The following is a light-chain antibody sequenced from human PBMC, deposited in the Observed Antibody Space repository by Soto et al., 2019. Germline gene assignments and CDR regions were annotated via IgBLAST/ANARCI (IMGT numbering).Light chain of an antibody. Sequence: DIQMTQSPSSVSASVGDRVTITCRASQFIKSHLVWYHQKPGKAPNLLIYLASTLQSGVPSRFSGSGFGADFTLTISSLQPEDVGTYFCLHVAAFPISFGPGTRLEI. CDR1: QFIKSH. CDR3: LHVAAFPIS. CDR2: LAS. J-gene: IGKJ5*01. V-gene: IGKV1-12*01.